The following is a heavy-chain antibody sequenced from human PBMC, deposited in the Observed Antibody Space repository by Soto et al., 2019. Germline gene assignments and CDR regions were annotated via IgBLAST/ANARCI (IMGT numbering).Heavy chain of an antibody. J-gene: IGHJ5*02. CDR1: GLTFRSYW. CDR2: ISSSSHT. Sequence: PGGSLRLSCAASGLTFRSYWMHWVRQAPGKGLEWVSSISSSSHTYYADSVKGRFTISRDNSKNTLYLQMNSLRAEDTAVYYCAKDGGIAAAGPWFDPWGQGTLVTVSS. D-gene: IGHD6-13*01. V-gene: IGHV3-23*01. CDR3: AKDGGIAAAGPWFDP.